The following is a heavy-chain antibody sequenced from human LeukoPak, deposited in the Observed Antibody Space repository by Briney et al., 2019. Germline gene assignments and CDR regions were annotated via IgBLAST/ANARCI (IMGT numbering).Heavy chain of an antibody. J-gene: IGHJ4*02. V-gene: IGHV4-34*01. CDR3: ARGSKGSGDLDY. Sequence: SETLSLTCAVYGGSFSGYYWSWIRQPPGKGLEWIGEINHSGSTNYNPSLKSRVTISVDTSKNQFSLKLSSVTAADTAMYYCARGSKGSGDLDYWGQGTLVTVSS. D-gene: IGHD3-10*01. CDR1: GGSFSGYY. CDR2: INHSGST.